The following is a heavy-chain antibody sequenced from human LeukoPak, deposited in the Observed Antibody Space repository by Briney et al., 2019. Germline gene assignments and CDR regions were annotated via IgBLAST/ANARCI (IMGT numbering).Heavy chain of an antibody. J-gene: IGHJ4*02. CDR3: AREDDWNYEDY. CDR2: IKQDGSEK. D-gene: IGHD1-7*01. Sequence: GGSLRLSCAASGFTFSNYWMSWVRQAPGKGLEWVANIKQDGSEKYYVNSVKGRFTISRDNAKNSLYLQMNSLRAEDTTIYYCAREDDWNYEDYWGQGTLVTVSS. CDR1: GFTFSNYW. V-gene: IGHV3-7*01.